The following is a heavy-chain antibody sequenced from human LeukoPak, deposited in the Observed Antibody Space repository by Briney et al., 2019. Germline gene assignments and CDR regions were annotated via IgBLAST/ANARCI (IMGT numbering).Heavy chain of an antibody. CDR2: IDYRGST. V-gene: IGHV4-59*01. CDR3: ARSRSGYSYDHAAFEI. J-gene: IGHJ3*02. CDR1: GGSISTYY. D-gene: IGHD5-18*01. Sequence: PSETLSLTCTVSGGSISTYYWSWIRQSPGKGLEWIAYIDYRGSTTYNPSLRSRVTISVDTSRNQFSLKLSSVTAADTAVYYCARSRSGYSYDHAAFEIWGQGTLVTVSS.